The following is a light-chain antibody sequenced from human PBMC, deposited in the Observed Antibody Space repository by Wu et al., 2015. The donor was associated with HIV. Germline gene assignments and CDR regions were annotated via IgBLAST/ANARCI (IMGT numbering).Light chain of an antibody. Sequence: DIQMTQSPFTLSASVGDRVTITCRASQSISSWLAWYQQKPGKAPKLLIYKASSLESGVPSRFSGSGSGTEFTLTISSLQPEDFATYYCLQGNSNSWAFGQGTKVEMK. J-gene: IGKJ1*01. CDR2: KAS. V-gene: IGKV1-5*03. CDR3: LQGNSNSWA. CDR1: QSISSW.